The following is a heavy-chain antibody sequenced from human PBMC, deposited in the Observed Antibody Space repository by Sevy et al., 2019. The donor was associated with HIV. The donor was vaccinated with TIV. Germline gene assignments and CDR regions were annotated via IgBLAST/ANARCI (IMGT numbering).Heavy chain of an antibody. Sequence: SETLSLTCTVSAGSISTYYWSWIRQPPEKGLEWIGYIYYSGSTNYNPSLKSRVTISVDTSKNQFSLKLSSVTAADTAVYYCARGSRAGSYGYYFDYWGRGTLVTVSS. CDR2: IYYSGST. V-gene: IGHV4-59*01. CDR3: ARGSRAGSYGYYFDY. D-gene: IGHD5-18*01. CDR1: AGSISTYY. J-gene: IGHJ4*02.